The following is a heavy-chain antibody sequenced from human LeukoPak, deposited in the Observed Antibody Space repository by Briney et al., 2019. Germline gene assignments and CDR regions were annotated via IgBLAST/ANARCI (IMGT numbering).Heavy chain of an antibody. CDR1: GFTFTSYA. CDR2: IGGSGRIT. V-gene: IGHV3-23*01. D-gene: IGHD2-21*02. Sequence: PGGSLRLSCAASGFTFTSYAMSWVRQAPGKGLEWVSAIGGSGRITYYADSVKGRFTISRDNAKKSLFLQMNSLRAEDTAVYYCAKVRVTAASGEGYWGQGTLVIVSS. CDR3: AKVRVTAASGEGY. J-gene: IGHJ4*02.